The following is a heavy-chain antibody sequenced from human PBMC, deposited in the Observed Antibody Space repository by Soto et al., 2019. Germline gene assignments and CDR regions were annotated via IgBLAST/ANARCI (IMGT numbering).Heavy chain of an antibody. J-gene: IGHJ5*02. CDR3: ARSVFP. CDR1: GGSISSGGYY. Sequence: QVQLQESGAGLVKPSQTLSLTCTVSGGSISSGGYYWNWIRQHPGKGLEWIGYIYYIGSTYYNPSVKSRVTISLDTSKNQFSLTLSSVTAADTAVYYCARSVFPWGQGTLVTVSS. V-gene: IGHV4-31*03. CDR2: IYYIGST.